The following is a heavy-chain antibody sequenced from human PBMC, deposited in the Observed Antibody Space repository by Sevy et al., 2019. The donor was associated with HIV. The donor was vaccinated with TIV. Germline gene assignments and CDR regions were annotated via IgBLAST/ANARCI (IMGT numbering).Heavy chain of an antibody. Sequence: ASVKVSCKASGYTFSGYAMHWVRQAPGQRPEWMGWINAGDGNTKYSQNLQGRVTITRDTSASIAYMELSSLRSEDTAVYYCARGPSGYYDSTGYYPYYFDCWGPGTLVTVSS. CDR1: GYTFSGYA. V-gene: IGHV1-3*01. CDR3: ARGPSGYYDSTGYYPYYFDC. CDR2: INAGDGNT. D-gene: IGHD3-22*01. J-gene: IGHJ4*02.